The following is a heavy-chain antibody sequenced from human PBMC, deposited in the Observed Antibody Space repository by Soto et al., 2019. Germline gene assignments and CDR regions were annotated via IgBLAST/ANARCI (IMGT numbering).Heavy chain of an antibody. CDR1: GGSFSGYY. D-gene: IGHD7-27*01. CDR2: INHSGST. J-gene: IGHJ3*02. CDR3: ASLLTGDAFDI. V-gene: IGHV4-34*01. Sequence: SETLSLTCAVYGGSFSGYYWSWIRQPPGKGLEWIGEINHSGSTNYNPSLKSRVTISVDTSKNQFSQKLSSVTAADTAVYYCASLLTGDAFDIWGQGTMVTVSS.